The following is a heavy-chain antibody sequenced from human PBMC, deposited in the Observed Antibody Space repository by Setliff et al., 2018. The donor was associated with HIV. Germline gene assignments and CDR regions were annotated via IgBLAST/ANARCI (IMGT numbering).Heavy chain of an antibody. CDR2: MYHTGST. CDR3: ARHAAGPDGPFDY. J-gene: IGHJ4*02. Sequence: PSETLSLTCAVSGYSISSGCYWGWIRQPPGKGLEWIGSMYHTGSTYYNPSLKSRVTISVDTSKNQFSLKLSSVIAADTAVYYCARHAAGPDGPFDYWGQGTLVTVSS. CDR1: GYSISSGCY. V-gene: IGHV4-38-2*01. D-gene: IGHD2-2*01.